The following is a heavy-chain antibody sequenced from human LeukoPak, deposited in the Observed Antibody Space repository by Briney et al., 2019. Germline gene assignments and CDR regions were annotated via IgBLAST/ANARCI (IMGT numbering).Heavy chain of an antibody. Sequence: GGSLRLSCAASGSTFSDYYMSWIRQAPGKGLEWVSYISISGSTIQYADSVKGRFTISRDNAKNSLYLQMNSLRAEDTAVYYCATMGDGYNSPVDYWGQGTLVTVSS. V-gene: IGHV3-11*04. CDR3: ATMGDGYNSPVDY. D-gene: IGHD5-24*01. CDR2: ISISGSTI. CDR1: GSTFSDYY. J-gene: IGHJ4*02.